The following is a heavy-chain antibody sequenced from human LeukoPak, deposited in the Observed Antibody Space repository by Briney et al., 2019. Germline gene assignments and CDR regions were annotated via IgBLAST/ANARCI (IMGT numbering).Heavy chain of an antibody. D-gene: IGHD2-8*02. CDR1: GGSISSHY. Sequence: SETLSLTCTVSGGSISSHYWSWIRQPPGKALEWIGYVYYSGSTTYNPSLKSRVTISVDTSKNQFSLKLTSVSAADTAVYYCARDISSTGYPDGFDIWGQGTMVTVSS. CDR3: ARDISSTGYPDGFDI. J-gene: IGHJ3*02. CDR2: VYYSGST. V-gene: IGHV4-59*11.